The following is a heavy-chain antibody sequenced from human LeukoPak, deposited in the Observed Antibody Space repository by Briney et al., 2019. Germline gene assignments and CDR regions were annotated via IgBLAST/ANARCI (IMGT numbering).Heavy chain of an antibody. CDR3: ASFLVDTAMAFDY. V-gene: IGHV4-59*12. CDR2: IYYSGST. CDR1: GGSISSYY. Sequence: SETLSLTCTVSGGSISSYYWSWIRQPPGKGLEWIGYIYYSGSTNYNPSLKSRVTISVDTSKNQFSLKLSSVTAADTAVYYCASFLVDTAMAFDYWGQGTLVTVSS. D-gene: IGHD5-18*01. J-gene: IGHJ4*02.